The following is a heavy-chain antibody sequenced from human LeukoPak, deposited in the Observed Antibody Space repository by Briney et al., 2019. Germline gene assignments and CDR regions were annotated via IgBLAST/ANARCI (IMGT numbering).Heavy chain of an antibody. Sequence: GGSLRLSCAASGFTFSSYGMHWVRRAPGKGLEWVAVIWYDGSNKYYADSVKGRFTISRDNSKNTLYLQMNSLRAEDTAVYYCARDPSRPYSSSWLDYWGQGTLVTVSS. D-gene: IGHD6-13*01. V-gene: IGHV3-33*01. CDR1: GFTFSSYG. CDR2: IWYDGSNK. CDR3: ARDPSRPYSSSWLDY. J-gene: IGHJ4*02.